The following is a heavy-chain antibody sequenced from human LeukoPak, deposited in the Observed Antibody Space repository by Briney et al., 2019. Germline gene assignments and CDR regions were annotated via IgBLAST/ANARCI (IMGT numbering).Heavy chain of an antibody. CDR2: IKQDGSEK. CDR1: GFIFSTHW. V-gene: IGHV3-7*01. J-gene: IGHJ4*02. D-gene: IGHD4-17*01. Sequence: GGSLRLSCAGSGFIFSTHWMIWVRQAPGKGLEWVANIKQDGSEKYYVDSVKGRFTISRDNTKSSMYLEMNSLRAEDTAVYYCVRYRDGEYDFWGQGTLVTVFS. CDR3: VRYRDGEYDF.